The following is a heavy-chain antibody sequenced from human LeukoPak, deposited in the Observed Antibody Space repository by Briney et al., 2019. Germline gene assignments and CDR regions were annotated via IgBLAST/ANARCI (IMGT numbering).Heavy chain of an antibody. CDR3: ATGPYCSSTSCRYYFDY. CDR2: FDPEDGET. CDR1: GYTLTELF. J-gene: IGHJ4*02. V-gene: IGHV1-24*01. Sequence: ASVKVSCKVSGYTLTELFMHWVRQAPGKGLEWMGGFDPEDGETIYAQKFQGRVTMTEDTSTDTAYMELSSLRSEDTAVYYCATGPYCSSTSCRYYFDYWGQGTLVTVSS. D-gene: IGHD2-2*01.